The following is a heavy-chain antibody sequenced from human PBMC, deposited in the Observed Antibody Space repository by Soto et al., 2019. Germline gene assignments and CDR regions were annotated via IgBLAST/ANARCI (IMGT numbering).Heavy chain of an antibody. CDR1: GYTFTSYG. CDR2: ISAYNGNT. D-gene: IGHD6-19*01. Sequence: ASVKVSCKASGYTFTSYGISWVRQAPGQGLEWMGWISAYNGNTNHAQKLQGRGTMTTDTSTSTAYTELRSLRSDDTAVYYCARDGQAVAGTSDYWGQVTLVTVSS. J-gene: IGHJ4*02. CDR3: ARDGQAVAGTSDY. V-gene: IGHV1-18*01.